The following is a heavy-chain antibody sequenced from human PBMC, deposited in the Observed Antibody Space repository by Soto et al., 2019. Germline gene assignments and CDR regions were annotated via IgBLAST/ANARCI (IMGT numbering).Heavy chain of an antibody. CDR2: IIPIFGTA. CDR3: ARASGPVLGAFDI. Sequence: GASAKIPCKAAGGIFSSYAISWVRQAPGQGLEWMGGIIPIFGTANYAQKFQGRVTITADTSTSTAYMELRSLGSDDTAVYYCARASGPVLGAFDIWGQGTMVTVSS. D-gene: IGHD2-8*02. J-gene: IGHJ3*02. CDR1: GGIFSSYA. V-gene: IGHV1-69*06.